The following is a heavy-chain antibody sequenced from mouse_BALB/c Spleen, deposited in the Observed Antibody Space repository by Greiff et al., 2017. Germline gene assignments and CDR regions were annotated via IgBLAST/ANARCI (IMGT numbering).Heavy chain of an antibody. Sequence: EVQVVESGGDLVKPGGSLKLSCAASGFTFSSYGMSWVRQTPDKRLEWVATISSGGSYTYYPDSVKGRFTISRDNAKNTLYLQMSSQKSEDTAMYYCARHPLTGTGAMDYWGQGTSVTVSS. J-gene: IGHJ4*01. V-gene: IGHV5-6*01. CDR2: ISSGGSYT. CDR1: GFTFSSYG. D-gene: IGHD4-1*01. CDR3: ARHPLTGTGAMDY.